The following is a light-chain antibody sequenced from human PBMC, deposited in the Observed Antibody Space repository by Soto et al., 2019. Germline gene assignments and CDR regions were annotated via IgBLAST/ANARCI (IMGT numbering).Light chain of an antibody. J-gene: IGLJ3*02. CDR3: CSYVGSYTWV. V-gene: IGLV2-11*01. Sequence: QSVLTQPRSVSGSPGQSVTISCTGISSDFGGYNYVSWYQHHPGKAPKVMIYAVNKRPSGVPDRFSASKSGNTASLTISGLQADDEADYYCCSYVGSYTWVFGGGTKVTVL. CDR1: SSDFGGYNY. CDR2: AVN.